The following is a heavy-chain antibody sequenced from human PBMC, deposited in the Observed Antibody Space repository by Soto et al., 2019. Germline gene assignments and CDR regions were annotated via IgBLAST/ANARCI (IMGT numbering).Heavy chain of an antibody. CDR1: GGSMDKNY. J-gene: IGHJ2*01. V-gene: IGHV4-59*01. Sequence: PSETLSLTCTVSGGSMDKNYWSWIRQSPGKGLEWIGYIYYSGSTNYNPSLKSRVTMSLDTSENQFSLKLRSVTAADTAVYYCAIADCYGGTCSSWFFDIWGRVTLVTVSS. CDR3: AIADCYGGTCSSWFFDI. CDR2: IYYSGST. D-gene: IGHD2-15*01.